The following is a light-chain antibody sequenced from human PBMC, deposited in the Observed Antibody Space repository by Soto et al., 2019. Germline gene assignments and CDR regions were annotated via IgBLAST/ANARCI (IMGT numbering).Light chain of an antibody. V-gene: IGKV1-5*03. J-gene: IGKJ1*01. CDR1: QSIGAW. Sequence: DIQMTQSPSALSASVGDRVTITCRASQSIGAWLAWYQQKPGKAPKLLIYKASTLESGVPSRFRGSGSGTEFTLTINSLQSEDFATYYCHQYNSDSPEWTFGQGTKVDIK. CDR3: HQYNSDSPEWT. CDR2: KAS.